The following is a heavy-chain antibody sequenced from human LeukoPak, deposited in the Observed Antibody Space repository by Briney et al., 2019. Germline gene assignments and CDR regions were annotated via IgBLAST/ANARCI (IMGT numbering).Heavy chain of an antibody. CDR3: ASTSGYCSGGNCYSAFDY. Sequence: SETLTLTCTVSGGSVSTYYWNWIRQPPGKGLEWIGYIYYSGSTNYNPSLKSRLTISVDASNNQCSLKLSSVTAADTAVYYCASTSGYCSGGNCYSAFDYWGQGTLVTVSS. D-gene: IGHD2-15*01. V-gene: IGHV4-59*02. J-gene: IGHJ4*02. CDR1: GGSVSTYY. CDR2: IYYSGST.